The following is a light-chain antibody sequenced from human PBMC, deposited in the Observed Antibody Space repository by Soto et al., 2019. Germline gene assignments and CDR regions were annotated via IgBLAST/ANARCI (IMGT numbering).Light chain of an antibody. CDR2: DAS. CDR3: QKYNSPPRT. J-gene: IGKJ1*01. V-gene: IGKV1-5*01. Sequence: DIQMTQSPSTLSASVGDRLTITCLASQSISNRLAWYHQKPGKTPNLLIYDASNLGSGVPSRFSGSGSGTEFTLTISSLQPEDVATYFCQKYNSPPRTFGQGTKVDIK. CDR1: QSISNR.